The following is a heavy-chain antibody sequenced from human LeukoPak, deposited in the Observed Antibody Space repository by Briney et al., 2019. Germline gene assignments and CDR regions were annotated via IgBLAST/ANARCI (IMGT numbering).Heavy chain of an antibody. D-gene: IGHD2-21*02. J-gene: IGHJ3*02. Sequence: GGSLRPSCAASGFTFRSYGMHWVRQAPGKGLEWVAVIWYDGSNKYYADSVKGRFTISRDNSKNTLYLQMNSLRAEDTAVYYCAKGGGPYCGGDCYWADAFDIWGQGTMVTVSS. V-gene: IGHV3-33*06. CDR1: GFTFRSYG. CDR3: AKGGGPYCGGDCYWADAFDI. CDR2: IWYDGSNK.